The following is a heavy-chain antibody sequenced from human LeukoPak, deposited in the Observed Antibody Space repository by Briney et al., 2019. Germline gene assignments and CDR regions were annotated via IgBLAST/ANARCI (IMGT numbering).Heavy chain of an antibody. D-gene: IGHD6-13*01. J-gene: IGHJ4*02. V-gene: IGHV3-33*01. CDR1: GFAFCHYG. Sequence: GGSLRHLCEASGFAFCHYGMHWVGQAPGKGLEWVAVIWYDGGSTKYYADSVRGRFTISRDNSKNTLYLQMNSLRAEETAVYYCARPSSWYRYFDYWGQGTLVTVSS. CDR3: ARPSSWYRYFDY. CDR2: IWYDGGSTK.